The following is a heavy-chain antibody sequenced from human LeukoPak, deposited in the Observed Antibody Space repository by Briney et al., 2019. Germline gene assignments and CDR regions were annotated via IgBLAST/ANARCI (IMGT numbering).Heavy chain of an antibody. D-gene: IGHD6-13*01. CDR2: INPNSGGT. Sequence: ASVKVSCKASGYTFTGYYMHWVRQAPGQGLEWMGWINPNSGGTNYAQKFQGRVTMTRDTSISTAYMELSRLRSDDTAVYYCARSSSWCSFGLGFDYWGQGTLVTVSS. CDR3: ARSSSWCSFGLGFDY. V-gene: IGHV1-2*02. J-gene: IGHJ4*02. CDR1: GYTFTGYY.